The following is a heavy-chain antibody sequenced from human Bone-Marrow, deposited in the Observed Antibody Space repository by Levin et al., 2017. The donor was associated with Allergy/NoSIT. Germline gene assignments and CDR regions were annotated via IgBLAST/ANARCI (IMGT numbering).Heavy chain of an antibody. V-gene: IGHV3-23*01. CDR1: GFIFSNYA. Sequence: ASVKVSCAASGFIFSNYAMAWVRQASGGGLEWVSTVNDNGAETYYADSVKGRFTISKDISKNTLFLQMNSLRVEDTALYYCVKAGTGTKNTYDYWGQGTHVTVSS. J-gene: IGHJ4*02. CDR2: VNDNGAET. CDR3: VKAGTGTKNTYDY. D-gene: IGHD1-14*01.